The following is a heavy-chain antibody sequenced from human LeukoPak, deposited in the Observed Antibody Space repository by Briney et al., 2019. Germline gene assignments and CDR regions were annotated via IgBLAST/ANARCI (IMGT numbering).Heavy chain of an antibody. J-gene: IGHJ3*02. D-gene: IGHD2-15*01. CDR1: GYTFTSYY. Sequence: ASVKVSCKASGYTFTSYYMHWVRQAPGQGLEWMGIINPSGGSTRYAQRFQGRVTMTRDTSTSTVYMELSSLRSEDTAVYYCARVRSVSVVVAAKNAFDIWGQGTMVTVSS. CDR2: INPSGGST. CDR3: ARVRSVSVVVAAKNAFDI. V-gene: IGHV1-46*01.